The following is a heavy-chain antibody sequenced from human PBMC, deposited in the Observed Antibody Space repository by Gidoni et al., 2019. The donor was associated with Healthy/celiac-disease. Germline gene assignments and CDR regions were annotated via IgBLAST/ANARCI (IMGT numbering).Heavy chain of an antibody. J-gene: IGHJ4*02. CDR1: GFTFSRYA. CDR2: SSGRGGST. D-gene: IGHD3-22*01. Sequence: EVQLLESGGGLVQPGGSLRLSCAASGFTFSRYAMRWVRQAPGKGLEGVSASSGRGGSTYYADSVKGRFTISRDKSKNTLYLKMNSLRAEDTAVYYCAKEFYDSSGYSQAPDYWGQGTLVTVSS. CDR3: AKEFYDSSGYSQAPDY. V-gene: IGHV3-23*01.